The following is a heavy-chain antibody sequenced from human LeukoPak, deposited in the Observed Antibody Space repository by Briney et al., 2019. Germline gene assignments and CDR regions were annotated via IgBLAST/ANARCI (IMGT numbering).Heavy chain of an antibody. J-gene: IGHJ4*02. CDR1: GFTFSDYY. CDR3: ARDQYLDY. CDR2: ISRGGNSI. Sequence: KAGGSLRLSCAASGFTFSDYYMNWLRQAPGKGLEWVSSISRGGNSIYYAESVKGRFTISRDNPKNSLYLQMSSLRAEDTAVYYCARDQYLDYRGQGTLVTVSS. V-gene: IGHV3-11*01.